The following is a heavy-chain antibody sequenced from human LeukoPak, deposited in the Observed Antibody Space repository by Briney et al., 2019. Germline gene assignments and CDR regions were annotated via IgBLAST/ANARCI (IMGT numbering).Heavy chain of an antibody. Sequence: GRSLRLSCAASGFTFSSCGMHWVRQAPGKGLEWVALIGYDGTNEYYADSVKGRFTISRDNSKNTLYLQMKSLRAEDTAVYYCARDFYCSRTSCYAPSFDYWGQGTLVTVSS. J-gene: IGHJ4*02. CDR3: ARDFYCSRTSCYAPSFDY. V-gene: IGHV3-33*01. CDR2: IGYDGTNE. D-gene: IGHD2-2*01. CDR1: GFTFSSCG.